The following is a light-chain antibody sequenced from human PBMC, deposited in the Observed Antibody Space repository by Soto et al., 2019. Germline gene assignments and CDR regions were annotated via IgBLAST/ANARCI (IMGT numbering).Light chain of an antibody. CDR2: EVT. Sequence: QSALTQPASVSGSPGQSITISCTGTRGDVGSYNLVSWYQQHPDKAPKLLIFEVTNRPSGVSDRFSGSKSGNTASRTISGLQTEDEADYYCCSYGGSLLFGTGTKLTVL. V-gene: IGLV2-23*02. CDR3: CSYGGSLL. CDR1: RGDVGSYNL. J-gene: IGLJ1*01.